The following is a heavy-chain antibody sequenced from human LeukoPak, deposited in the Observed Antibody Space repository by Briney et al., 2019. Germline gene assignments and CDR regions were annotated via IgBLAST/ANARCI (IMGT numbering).Heavy chain of an antibody. V-gene: IGHV1-24*01. Sequence: ASVKVSCKVSGYTLTELSMHWVRQAPGKGLEWMGGFDPEDGETIYAQKFQGRATMTEDTSTDTAYMELSSLRSEDTAVYYCATDLGEDREQLWLGSDYWGQGTLVTVSS. J-gene: IGHJ4*02. CDR3: ATDLGEDREQLWLGSDY. CDR2: FDPEDGET. CDR1: GYTLTELS. D-gene: IGHD5-18*01.